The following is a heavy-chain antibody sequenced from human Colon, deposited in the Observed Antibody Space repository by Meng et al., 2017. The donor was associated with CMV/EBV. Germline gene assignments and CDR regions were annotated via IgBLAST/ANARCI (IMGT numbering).Heavy chain of an antibody. D-gene: IGHD4-17*01. V-gene: IGHV3-21*01. CDR2: ISSTGSFI. CDR1: GFTFSHYT. J-gene: IGHJ4*02. CDR3: AGVAYDYGDRHFAY. Sequence: GESLKISCTASGFTFSHYTMNWVRQAPGKGLEWVSSISSTGSFIKYADSVEGRFTISRDNAKTSVYLQINSLRAEDTAVYYCAGVAYDYGDRHFAYWGQGALVTVSS.